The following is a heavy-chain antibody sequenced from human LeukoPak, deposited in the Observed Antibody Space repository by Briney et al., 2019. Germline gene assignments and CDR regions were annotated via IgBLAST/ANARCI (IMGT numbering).Heavy chain of an antibody. Sequence: ASVKVSCKASGYTFTSYYMHWVRQAPGQGLEWMGIINPSGGSTSYAQKFQGRVTMTRDTSTSTVYMELSSLRSEDTAVYYCARGRHKTTYENTVTTGHFDYWGQGTLVTVFS. CDR1: GYTFTSYY. CDR2: INPSGGST. V-gene: IGHV1-46*01. CDR3: ARGRHKTTYENTVTTGHFDY. D-gene: IGHD4-11*01. J-gene: IGHJ4*02.